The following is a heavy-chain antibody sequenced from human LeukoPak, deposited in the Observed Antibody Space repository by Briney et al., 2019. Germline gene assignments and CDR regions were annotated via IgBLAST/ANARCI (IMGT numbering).Heavy chain of an antibody. Sequence: GGSLRLSCAASGFTFSSYAMSWVRQAPGKGLEWVSAISGSGGSTYYADSVKGRFTISRDNSKNTLYLQMNSLRAEDTAVYYCAKDRPRNSPVPYYFDYWGQGTLVTVSS. D-gene: IGHD2/OR15-2a*01. J-gene: IGHJ4*02. CDR2: ISGSGGST. CDR1: GFTFSSYA. V-gene: IGHV3-23*01. CDR3: AKDRPRNSPVPYYFDY.